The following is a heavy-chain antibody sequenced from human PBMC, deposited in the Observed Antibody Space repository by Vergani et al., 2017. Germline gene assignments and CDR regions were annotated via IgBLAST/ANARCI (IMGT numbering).Heavy chain of an antibody. CDR2: IYYSGST. V-gene: IGHV4-59*01. CDR3: ARGGPPDYYDSGGYYPPRSYYYGMDV. J-gene: IGHJ6*02. Sequence: QVQLQESGPGLVKPSETLSLTCTVSGGSISSYYWSWIRQPPGKGLEWIGYIYYSGSTNYNPSLKSRVTISVDTSKNQFSLKLSSVTAAGTAVYYCARGGPPDYYDSGGYYPPRSYYYGMDVWGQGTTVTVSS. CDR1: GGSISSYY. D-gene: IGHD3-22*01.